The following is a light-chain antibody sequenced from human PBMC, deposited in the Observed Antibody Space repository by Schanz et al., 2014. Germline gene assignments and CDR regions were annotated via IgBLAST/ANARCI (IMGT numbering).Light chain of an antibody. CDR1: QSISNW. Sequence: DIQMTQSPSTVSASVGDRVTITCRASQSISNWLAWYQQKPGQAPKLLIYKASSLESGVPSRFSGSGSGTDFILTISSLQPEDFATYYCQQYNSYPLTFGQGTKVEIK. CDR2: KAS. CDR3: QQYNSYPLT. J-gene: IGKJ1*01. V-gene: IGKV1-5*03.